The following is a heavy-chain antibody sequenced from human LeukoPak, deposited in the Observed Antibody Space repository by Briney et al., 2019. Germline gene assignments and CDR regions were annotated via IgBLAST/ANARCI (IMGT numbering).Heavy chain of an antibody. Sequence: SETLSLTCTVSGGSISNYYWSWVRQPPGKGLEWIGYIYYSGSTNYNPSLKSRVTISVDTSKNQFSLKLSSVTAADTAVYYCARDGTGYYDSSSYWYYFDYWGQGTLVTVSS. CDR3: ARDGTGYYDSSSYWYYFDY. D-gene: IGHD3-22*01. V-gene: IGHV4-59*01. CDR2: IYYSGST. CDR1: GGSISNYY. J-gene: IGHJ4*02.